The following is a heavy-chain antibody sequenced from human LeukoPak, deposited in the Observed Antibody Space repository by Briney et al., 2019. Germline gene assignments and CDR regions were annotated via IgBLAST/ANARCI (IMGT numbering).Heavy chain of an antibody. V-gene: IGHV4-59*08. J-gene: IGHJ6*02. CDR2: IYYSGGT. CDR1: GGSISSYY. D-gene: IGHD2-15*01. CDR3: ARHPRPLGYCSGGSCYTAHYYYYGMDV. Sequence: SETLSLTCTVSGGSISSYYWSWIRQPPGKGLEWIGYIYYSGGTNYNPSLKSRVTISVDTSKNQFSLKLSSVTAADTAVYYCARHPRPLGYCSGGSCYTAHYYYYGMDVWGQGTTVTVSS.